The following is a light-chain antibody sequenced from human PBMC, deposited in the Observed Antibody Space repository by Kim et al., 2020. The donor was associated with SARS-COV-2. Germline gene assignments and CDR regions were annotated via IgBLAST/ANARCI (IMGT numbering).Light chain of an antibody. J-gene: IGKJ3*01. Sequence: LSPGERTPLSRRASQSVSSHLAWYQQKPGQAPRLLIYDASDRVNGIPARFSGGGSGTDFNLTISSLEPEDFAVYYCQQRSNWPLTFGPGTKVDIK. CDR2: DAS. V-gene: IGKV3-11*01. CDR3: QQRSNWPLT. CDR1: QSVSSH.